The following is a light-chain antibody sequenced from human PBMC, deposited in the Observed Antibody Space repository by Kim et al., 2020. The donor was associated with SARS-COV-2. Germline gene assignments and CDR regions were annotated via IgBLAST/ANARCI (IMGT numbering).Light chain of an antibody. V-gene: IGLV6-57*02. Sequence: NFMLTQPHSVSESPGKTVTISCTGSSGSIASNYVQWYQQRPGSAPTTVIYEDNQRPSGVPDRFSGSIDSSSNSASLTISGLKTEDEADYYCQSYDSSNPWVFGAGTQLTVL. CDR3: QSYDSSNPWV. CDR1: SGSIASNY. CDR2: EDN. J-gene: IGLJ3*02.